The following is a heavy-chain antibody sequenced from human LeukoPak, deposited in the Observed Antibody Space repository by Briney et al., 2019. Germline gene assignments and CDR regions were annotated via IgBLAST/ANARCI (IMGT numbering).Heavy chain of an antibody. J-gene: IGHJ4*02. D-gene: IGHD6-13*01. CDR1: GFTVSSNY. Sequence: PGGSLRLSCAASGFTVSSNYMSWVRQAPGKGLEWVSLIYSGDSTYYADSVKGRFTISRDNSKNTLYLQMNSLRAEDTAVYYCARHTSSWDYFDYWGQGTLVTVSS. CDR2: IYSGDST. V-gene: IGHV3-66*04. CDR3: ARHTSSWDYFDY.